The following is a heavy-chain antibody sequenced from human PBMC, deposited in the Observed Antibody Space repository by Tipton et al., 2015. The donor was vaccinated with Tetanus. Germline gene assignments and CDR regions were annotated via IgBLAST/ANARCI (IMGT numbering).Heavy chain of an antibody. D-gene: IGHD3-10*01. Sequence: LRLSCTVSGGSISSGVYYWGWIRQAPGKGLEWIGAVENGGTAYYNPSLRSRVTISRDTSKNQVSLRLTSVTAADTAIYYCARHVLALARVDPPDSWGQGTLVTVSS. CDR2: VENGGTA. CDR1: GGSISSGVYY. J-gene: IGHJ4*02. V-gene: IGHV4-39*01. CDR3: ARHVLALARVDPPDS.